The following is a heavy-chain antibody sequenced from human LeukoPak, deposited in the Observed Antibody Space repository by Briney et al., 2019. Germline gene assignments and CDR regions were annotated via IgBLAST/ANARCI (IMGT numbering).Heavy chain of an antibody. Sequence: GGSLRLSCAASEFSFSNAWMSWVRQAPGKGLEWVGRINNDGRSTSYADSVKGRFTISRDNAKNTLYLQMNSLRAEDTAVYYCLHDGYNRIGGQGTLVTVSS. CDR1: EFSFSNAW. CDR3: LHDGYNRI. J-gene: IGHJ4*02. V-gene: IGHV3-74*01. CDR2: INNDGRST. D-gene: IGHD5-24*01.